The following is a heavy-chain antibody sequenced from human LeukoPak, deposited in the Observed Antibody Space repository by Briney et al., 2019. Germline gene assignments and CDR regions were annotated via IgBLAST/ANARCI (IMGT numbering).Heavy chain of an antibody. CDR1: GYTFNNFV. Sequence: ASVKVSCKASGYTFNNFVISWVRQAPGQGLEWVGWISPHSYSTKCAEKVQGRVTMTTDTSTTTVYMELRSRRSDDTAVYFCARGQSMYYWGQGTPVTVSS. CDR2: ISPHSYST. CDR3: ARGQSMYY. V-gene: IGHV1-18*01. D-gene: IGHD2-8*01. J-gene: IGHJ4*02.